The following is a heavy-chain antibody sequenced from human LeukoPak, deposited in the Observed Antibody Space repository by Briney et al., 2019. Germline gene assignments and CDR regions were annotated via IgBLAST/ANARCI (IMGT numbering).Heavy chain of an antibody. CDR3: ARDLTSTSNWEFDY. J-gene: IGHJ4*02. CDR2: INLNTGGA. Sequence: ASVKVSCKAFGYTFADYFIHWVRQAPGQGLEWMGRINLNTGGAEYAPKFQGWVTMTRDTSISTAYVEVNRLISDDTAVYYCARDLTSTSNWEFDYWGQGTLVIVSS. CDR1: GYTFADYF. V-gene: IGHV1-2*04. D-gene: IGHD1-26*01.